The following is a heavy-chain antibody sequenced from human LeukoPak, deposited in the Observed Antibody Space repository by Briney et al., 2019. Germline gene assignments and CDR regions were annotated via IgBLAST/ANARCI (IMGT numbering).Heavy chain of an antibody. J-gene: IGHJ6*03. Sequence: PSETLSLTCTVSGGSISSYYWSSIRQPAGKGLEWIGRIYTSGSTNYNPSLKSRVTISADKSKKQFSLKLSSVTAEKTALYYCAREGSGSYLGYYYYMDVWGKGTTVTVSS. CDR1: GGSISSYY. CDR3: AREGSGSYLGYYYYMDV. D-gene: IGHD3-10*01. V-gene: IGHV4-4*07. CDR2: IYTSGST.